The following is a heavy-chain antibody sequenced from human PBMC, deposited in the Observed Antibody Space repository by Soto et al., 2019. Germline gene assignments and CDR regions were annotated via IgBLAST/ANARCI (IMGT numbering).Heavy chain of an antibody. D-gene: IGHD1-26*01. J-gene: IGHJ4*02. CDR2: MSSDGSKI. V-gene: IGHV3-30*18. Sequence: QVQLVESGGGAVQPGESLRLSCVASGFDFTYYAMHWVRQAPGKGLESVAVMSSDGSKIHHTDSVKGRFTISRDNSKNTLYLQMNSLRKEDTAVYFCGKDEGVGGTLGLFDYWGQGNLVSVSS. CDR3: GKDEGVGGTLGLFDY. CDR1: GFDFTYYA.